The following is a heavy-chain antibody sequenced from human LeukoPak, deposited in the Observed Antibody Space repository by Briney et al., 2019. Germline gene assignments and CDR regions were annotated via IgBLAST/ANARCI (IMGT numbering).Heavy chain of an antibody. CDR1: GGSVSSGSYY. J-gene: IGHJ6*02. CDR2: IYNSVRT. CDR3: VRDLVATIDHYYYGMYV. Sequence: SETLSLTCIVSGGSVSSGSYYWSWIRQPPGKGLEWIGYIYNSVRTNYNPSLKSRVTISVDTSKNQLSLKLSSVTAADTAVYFCVRDLVATIDHYYYGMYVWGQGTTVTVSS. V-gene: IGHV4-61*01. D-gene: IGHD5-12*01.